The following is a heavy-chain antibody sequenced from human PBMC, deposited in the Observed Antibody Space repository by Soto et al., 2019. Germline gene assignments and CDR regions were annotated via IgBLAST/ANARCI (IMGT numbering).Heavy chain of an antibody. CDR3: AKLMANSENFDY. CDR1: GFTFSSYA. J-gene: IGHJ4*02. Sequence: GGSLRLSCAASGFTFSSYAMYWVRQAPGKGLEWVSAISGSGGSTYYADSVKGRFTISRDNSKNTLYLQMNSLRAEDTAVYYCAKLMANSENFDYWGQGTLVTVSS. V-gene: IGHV3-23*01. CDR2: ISGSGGST. D-gene: IGHD3-16*01.